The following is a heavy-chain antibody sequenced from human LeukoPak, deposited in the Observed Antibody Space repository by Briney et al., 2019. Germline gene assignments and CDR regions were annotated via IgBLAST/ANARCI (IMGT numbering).Heavy chain of an antibody. V-gene: IGHV4-34*01. CDR3: ARESGSAYYYYYYMDV. J-gene: IGHJ6*03. D-gene: IGHD1-26*01. CDR1: GGSFSGYY. Sequence: PSETLSLTCAVYGGSFSGYYWSWIRQPPGKGLEWIGEINHSGSTNYNPSLKSRVTISVDTSKNQFSLKLSSVTAADTAVYYCARESGSAYYYYYYMDVWGKGTTVTVSS. CDR2: INHSGST.